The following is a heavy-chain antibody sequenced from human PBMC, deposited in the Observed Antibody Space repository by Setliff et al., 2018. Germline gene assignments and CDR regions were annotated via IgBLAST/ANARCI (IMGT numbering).Heavy chain of an antibody. CDR1: GYTFTSYG. J-gene: IGHJ3*02. CDR2: ISAYNGNT. CDR3: ARDEWELVGLESAFDI. D-gene: IGHD1-26*01. Sequence: ASVKVSCKASGYTFTSYGISWVRQAPGQGLEWMGWISAYNGNTNYAQKPQGRVTMTTDTSTSTAYMELRSLRSDDTAVYYCARDEWELVGLESAFDIWGQGTMVTVSS. V-gene: IGHV1-18*01.